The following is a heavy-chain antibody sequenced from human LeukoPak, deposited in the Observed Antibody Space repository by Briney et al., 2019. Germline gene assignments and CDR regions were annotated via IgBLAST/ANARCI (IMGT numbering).Heavy chain of an antibody. CDR1: GGSISSYY. CDR3: GGDVVVTAGYAFDM. J-gene: IGHJ3*02. V-gene: IGHV4-59*01. Sequence: SGTLSLTCTVSGGSISSYYWSWIRQPPGKGLEWIGCIYYSGSANYNPSPKSGGTISVDTSTNQFSLMLSNVTAAEPAAYYCGGDVVVTAGYAFDMWGQGTRVSVSS. D-gene: IGHD2-21*02. CDR2: IYYSGSA.